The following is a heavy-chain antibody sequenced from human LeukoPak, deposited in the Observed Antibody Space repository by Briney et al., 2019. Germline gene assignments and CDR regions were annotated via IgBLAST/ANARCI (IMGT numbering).Heavy chain of an antibody. Sequence: PGGSLRLSCAASGFTFSSYWMHWVRQAPGKGLVWVSRINSDGSSTSYADSVKGRFTISRDNAKNTLYLQMNSLRAEDTAVYYCARAVKEYYYDSSGYYYEYWGQGTLVTVSS. J-gene: IGHJ4*02. V-gene: IGHV3-74*01. CDR1: GFTFSSYW. CDR2: INSDGSST. D-gene: IGHD3-22*01. CDR3: ARAVKEYYYDSSGYYYEY.